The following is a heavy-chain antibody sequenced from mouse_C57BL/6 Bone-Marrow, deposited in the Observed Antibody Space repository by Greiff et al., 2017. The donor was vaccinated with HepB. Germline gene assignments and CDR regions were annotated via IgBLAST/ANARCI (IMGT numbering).Heavy chain of an antibody. V-gene: IGHV10-1*01. CDR1: GFSFNTYA. CDR2: IRSKSNNYAT. Sequence: EVMLVESGGGLVQPKGSLKLSCAASGFSFNTYAMNWVRQAPGKGLEWVARIRSKSNNYATYYADSVKDRFTISRDDSESMLYLQMNNLKTEDTAMYYCVRHDYYYGSLDYWGQGTTLTVSS. CDR3: VRHDYYYGSLDY. D-gene: IGHD1-1*01. J-gene: IGHJ2*01.